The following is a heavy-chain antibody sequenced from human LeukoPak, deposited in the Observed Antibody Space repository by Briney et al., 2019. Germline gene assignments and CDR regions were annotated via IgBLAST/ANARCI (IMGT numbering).Heavy chain of an antibody. CDR2: IYYSGST. J-gene: IGHJ5*02. D-gene: IGHD3-10*01. Sequence: SETLFLTCTVSGGSISNYYWSWIRQPPGKELEWIGYIYYSGSTNYNPSLKSRVTISLDTSQSQFTLKLTSLTAADTAVYYCAKEGYGSGSYGWLDPWGQGTLVTVSS. CDR3: AKEGYGSGSYGWLDP. V-gene: IGHV4-59*01. CDR1: GGSISNYY.